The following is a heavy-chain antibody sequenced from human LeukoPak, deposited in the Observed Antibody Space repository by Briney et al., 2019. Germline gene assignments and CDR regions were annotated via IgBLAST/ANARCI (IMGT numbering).Heavy chain of an antibody. Sequence: ASVKVSCKASGYTFTSYGISWVRQAPGQGLEWMGWISAYNGNTNYAQKLQGRVTMTTDTSTSTAYMELRSLRSDDTAVYYCARGPLTGVLGPTRFDYWGQGTLVTVSS. CDR2: ISAYNGNT. CDR3: ARGPLTGVLGPTRFDY. V-gene: IGHV1-18*01. CDR1: GYTFTSYG. D-gene: IGHD1-14*01. J-gene: IGHJ4*02.